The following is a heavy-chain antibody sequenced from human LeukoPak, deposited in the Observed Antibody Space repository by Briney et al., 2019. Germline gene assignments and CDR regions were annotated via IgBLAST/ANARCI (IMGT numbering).Heavy chain of an antibody. D-gene: IGHD3-10*02. J-gene: IGHJ5*02. CDR3: ARDRGRCSGLGT. CDR2: ISYDGSNK. V-gene: IGHV3-30-3*01. CDR1: GFTFSSYA. Sequence: GGSLRLSCAASGFTFSSYAMHWVRQAPGKGLEWVAVISYDGSNKYYADSVKGRFTISRDNSKNTLYLQMNSLRAEDTAVYYCARDRGRCSGLGTWGQGTLVTVSS.